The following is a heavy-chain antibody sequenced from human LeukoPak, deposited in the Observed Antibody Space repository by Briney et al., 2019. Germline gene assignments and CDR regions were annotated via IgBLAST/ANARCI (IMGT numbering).Heavy chain of an antibody. V-gene: IGHV1-2*02. CDR3: ARGEVLYGGRFHVTDF. CDR1: GYTFTGYY. CDR2: INSNTGGT. Sequence: ASVKVSCKASGYTFTGYYMHWVRQAPGQGLEWIGWINSNTGGTDYGQKFQGRVTMTRDTSSSTAYMDPSRLRLDDTAVYYCARGEVLYGGRFHVTDFWGQGNLLTVSS. J-gene: IGHJ4*02. D-gene: IGHD1-26*01.